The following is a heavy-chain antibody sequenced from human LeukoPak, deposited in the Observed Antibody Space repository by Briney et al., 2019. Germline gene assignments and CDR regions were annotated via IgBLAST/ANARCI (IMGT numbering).Heavy chain of an antibody. CDR1: GFFFSAYG. V-gene: IGHV3-30*18. CDR2: ISYDGSNK. CDR3: AKEQNYGYYDSSGTFDY. D-gene: IGHD3-22*01. Sequence: PGKSLTLSCAASGFFFSAYGMHWVRQAPGKGLEWVAVISYDGSNKYYADSVKGRFTISRDNSKNTLYLQMNSLRAEDTAVYYCAKEQNYGYYDSSGTFDYWGQGTLVTVSS. J-gene: IGHJ4*02.